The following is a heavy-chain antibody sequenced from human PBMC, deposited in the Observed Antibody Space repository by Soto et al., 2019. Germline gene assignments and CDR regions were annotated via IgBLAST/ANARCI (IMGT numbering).Heavy chain of an antibody. CDR2: IIPILGII. CDR1: GGTFSRYT. J-gene: IGHJ4*02. Sequence: QVQLVQSGAEVKKPGSSVKVSCKAFGGTFSRYTISWVRQAPGQGLEWMGRIIPILGIINYAQKFQGRVTITADTSTSTAYMELSSLRSDDTAMYYCAIKEEGPGDYWGQGTLVTVSS. V-gene: IGHV1-69*02. CDR3: AIKEEGPGDY.